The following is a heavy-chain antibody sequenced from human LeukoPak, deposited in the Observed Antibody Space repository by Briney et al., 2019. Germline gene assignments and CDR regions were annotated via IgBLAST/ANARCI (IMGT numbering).Heavy chain of an antibody. CDR3: GRSYYYNLGRFPFDF. V-gene: IGHV4-34*01. J-gene: IGHJ4*02. Sequence: SETLSLTCAFSGGPFSGYFWSWIRQSSGKGLEWIGEIHNSGTTNYNPSLNSRVTISEDTSKNQFYLNLSSVTAADRAVYYCGRSYYYNLGRFPFDFWGQGTLVTVSS. CDR1: GGPFSGYF. CDR2: IHNSGTT. D-gene: IGHD1-26*01.